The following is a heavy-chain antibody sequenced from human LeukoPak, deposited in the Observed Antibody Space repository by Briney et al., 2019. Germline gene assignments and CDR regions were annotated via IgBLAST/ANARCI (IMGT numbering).Heavy chain of an antibody. Sequence: SETLSLTCAVSGGSISSGGYSWSWIRQPPGKGLEWVGYIYHSGSTYYNPSLKSRVTISVDRSKNQFSLKLSSVTAADTAVYYCARGMNDFWSGYRFDPWGQGTLVTVSS. J-gene: IGHJ5*02. CDR3: ARGMNDFWSGYRFDP. D-gene: IGHD3-3*01. CDR2: IYHSGST. V-gene: IGHV4-30-2*01. CDR1: GGSISSGGYS.